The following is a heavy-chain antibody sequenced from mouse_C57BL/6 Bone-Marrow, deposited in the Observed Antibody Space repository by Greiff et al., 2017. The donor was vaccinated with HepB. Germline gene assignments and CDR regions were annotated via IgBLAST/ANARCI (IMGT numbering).Heavy chain of an antibody. CDR3: ARNGNSLDY. V-gene: IGHV5-17*01. CDR1: GFTFSDYG. Sequence: EVKLMESGGGLVKPGGSLKLSCAASGFTFSDYGMHWVRQAPEKGLEWVAYISSGSSTIYYADTVKGRFTISRDNAKNTLFLQMTILRSEDTAMYYCARNGNSLDYWGQGTTLTVSS. J-gene: IGHJ2*01. CDR2: ISSGSSTI. D-gene: IGHD2-1*01.